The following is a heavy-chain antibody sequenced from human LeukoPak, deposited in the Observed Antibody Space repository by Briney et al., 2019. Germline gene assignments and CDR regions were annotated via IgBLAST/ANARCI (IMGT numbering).Heavy chain of an antibody. D-gene: IGHD6-19*01. CDR2: IGAYNGNT. J-gene: IGHJ6*02. V-gene: IGHV1-18*01. CDR3: ARDRDSSGWYVYYYYGMDV. CDR1: GYTFTSYG. Sequence: VASVKVSCKASGYTFTSYGISWVRQAPGQGLEWMGWIGAYNGNTNYAQKLQGRVTMTTDTSTSTAYMELRSLRSDDTAVYYCARDRDSSGWYVYYYYGMDVWGQGTTVTVSS.